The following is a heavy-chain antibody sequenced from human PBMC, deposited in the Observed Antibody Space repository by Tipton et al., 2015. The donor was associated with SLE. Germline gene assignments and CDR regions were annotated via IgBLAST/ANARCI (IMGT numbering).Heavy chain of an antibody. CDR2: MSYSGST. J-gene: IGHJ4*02. V-gene: IGHV4-31*03. CDR3: ARRPDYQDSSGYSYGGFDL. D-gene: IGHD3-22*01. Sequence: TLSLTCTVSGGSISSDDYYWTWIRQHPGKGLEWIGHMSYSGSTYYNPSPKSRITISVDTSKNHFSLKLSSVTAADTAVYYCARRPDYQDSSGYSYGGFDLWGQGTLVPVSS. CDR1: GGSISSDDYY.